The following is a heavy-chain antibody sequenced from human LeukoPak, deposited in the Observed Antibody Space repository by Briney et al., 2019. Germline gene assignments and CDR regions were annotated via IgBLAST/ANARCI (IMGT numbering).Heavy chain of an antibody. Sequence: GASVKVSCKASGYTFTNYYIHWVRQAPGQGLEWMGLINPGSGNTNYAQNFQGRVTMTRDTSASTVYMELSSLRSEDTAIYYCARIRDGYNDAYDIRGQGTVVTVPS. CDR1: GYTFTNYY. CDR3: ARIRDGYNDAYDI. D-gene: IGHD5-24*01. J-gene: IGHJ3*02. V-gene: IGHV1-46*01. CDR2: INPGSGNT.